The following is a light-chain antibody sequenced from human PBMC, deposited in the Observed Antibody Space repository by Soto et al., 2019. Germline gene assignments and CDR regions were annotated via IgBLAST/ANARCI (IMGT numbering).Light chain of an antibody. CDR2: DVS. J-gene: IGLJ1*01. Sequence: QSVLTQPASVSGSPGQSITISCTGTSSDVGGYNYVSWYQQDPGKAPKVMIYDVSNRPSGVSHRFSASKSGNTASLTISGLQADDEADYYSSSYTSSSTYVFGTGTKLTVL. CDR1: SSDVGGYNY. CDR3: SSYTSSSTYV. V-gene: IGLV2-14*01.